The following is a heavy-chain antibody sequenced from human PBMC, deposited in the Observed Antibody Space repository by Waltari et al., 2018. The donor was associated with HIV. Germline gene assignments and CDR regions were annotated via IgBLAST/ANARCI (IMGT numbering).Heavy chain of an antibody. CDR1: GFRFRAQN. CDR2: IGSLQNFI. CDR3: ARGPSSGWSWFDP. Sequence: VRLLESGGGLVRPGGSLRLSWSASGFRFRAQNMNWVRQGPGKGLEWVASIGSLQNFIHYADSVKGRFTVSRDNAKNSLYLQMNSLTAEDTAVYYCARGPSSGWSWFDPWGQGTLVTVSS. D-gene: IGHD6-19*01. V-gene: IGHV3-21*01. J-gene: IGHJ5*02.